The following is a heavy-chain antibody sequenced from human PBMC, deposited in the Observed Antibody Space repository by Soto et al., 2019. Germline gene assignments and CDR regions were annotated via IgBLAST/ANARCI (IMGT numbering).Heavy chain of an antibody. V-gene: IGHV4-59*08. D-gene: IGHD3-9*01. CDR2: IYYSGSS. J-gene: IGHJ4*02. Sequence: SETLSLRWSVSCCSISNYDWRWIRQPPGTGLEWIGYIYYSGSSKYNPSLKSRVTISVDKSKNQFSLKLSSATAADTAVYYYARHTILTGYYFDYWGQGALVTVSS. CDR1: CCSISNYD. CDR3: ARHTILTGYYFDY.